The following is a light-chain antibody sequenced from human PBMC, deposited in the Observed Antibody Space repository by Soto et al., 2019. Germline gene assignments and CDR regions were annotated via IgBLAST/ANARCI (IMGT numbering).Light chain of an antibody. CDR2: GTS. Sequence: EIVMTQSPATLSVSPGERATLSCRASQSVGSNLAWYQQKPGQAPRLLISGTSIRATGIPARFSGTGSGTEFTLTISSLQSEDFAFYYGQHYNNWPYTFGQGTKLEIK. V-gene: IGKV3-15*01. J-gene: IGKJ2*01. CDR1: QSVGSN. CDR3: QHYNNWPYT.